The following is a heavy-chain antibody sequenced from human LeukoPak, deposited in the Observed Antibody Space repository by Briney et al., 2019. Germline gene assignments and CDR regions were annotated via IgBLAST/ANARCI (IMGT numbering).Heavy chain of an antibody. J-gene: IGHJ6*03. CDR3: TRDSASRAAVAGTGRYYYYYYMDV. D-gene: IGHD6-19*01. Sequence: GGSLRLSCTASGFTFGDYAMSWFRQAPGKGLEWVGSIRSKAYGGTTEYAASVKGRFTISRDDSKSIAYLQMNSLKTEDTAVYYCTRDSASRAAVAGTGRYYYYYYMDVWGKGTTVTVSS. CDR2: IRSKAYGGTT. V-gene: IGHV3-49*03. CDR1: GFTFGDYA.